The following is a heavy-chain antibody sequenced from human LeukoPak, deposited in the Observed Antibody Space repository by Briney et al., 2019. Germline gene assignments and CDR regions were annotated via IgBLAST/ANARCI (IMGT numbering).Heavy chain of an antibody. J-gene: IGHJ6*03. D-gene: IGHD1-26*01. CDR1: GGSMSRYY. Sequence: SETLSLTCSVSGGSMSRYYWSWIRQPAGKGLEWIGRIYNSGNTNYNPSLKSRVTMSLDTPKNQFSLRLSSVIAADTAAYYCARSGTFDQSAGFYYYYMDVWGRGTTVTVSS. V-gene: IGHV4-4*07. CDR2: IYNSGNT. CDR3: ARSGTFDQSAGFYYYYMDV.